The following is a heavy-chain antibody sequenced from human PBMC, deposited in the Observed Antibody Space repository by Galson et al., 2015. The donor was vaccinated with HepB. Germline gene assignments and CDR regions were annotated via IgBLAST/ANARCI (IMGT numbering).Heavy chain of an antibody. CDR2: INAGNGNT. D-gene: IGHD1-26*01. CDR1: GYTFTSYA. Sequence: SVKVSCKASGYTFTSYAMHWVRQAPGQRLEWMGWINAGNGNTKYSQKFQGRVTITRDTSASTAYMELSSLRSEDTAVYYCARDRGGATFYDAFDIWGQGTMVTVSS. V-gene: IGHV1-3*01. J-gene: IGHJ3*02. CDR3: ARDRGGATFYDAFDI.